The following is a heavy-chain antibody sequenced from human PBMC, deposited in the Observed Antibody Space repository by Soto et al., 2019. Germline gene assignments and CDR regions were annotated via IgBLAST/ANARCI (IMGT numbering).Heavy chain of an antibody. CDR1: GFTFSSYG. J-gene: IGHJ6*02. V-gene: IGHV3-30*18. D-gene: IGHD6-13*01. CDR2: ISYDGSNK. Sequence: GGSLRLSCAASGFTFSSYGMHWVRQAPGKGLEWVAVISYDGSNKYYADSVKGRFTISRDNSKNTLYLQMNSLRAEDTAVYYCAKDSSSWYAAPFYYYYYGMDVWGQGTTVTVSS. CDR3: AKDSSSWYAAPFYYYYYGMDV.